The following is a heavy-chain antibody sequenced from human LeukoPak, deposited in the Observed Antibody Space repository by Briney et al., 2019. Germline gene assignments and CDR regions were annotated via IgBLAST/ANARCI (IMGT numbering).Heavy chain of an antibody. CDR1: GFIFSGSW. CDR3: TRRLDD. D-gene: IGHD3-16*01. J-gene: IGHJ4*02. CDR2: IKHDESEK. Sequence: GGSLRLPCTASGFIFSGSWMDWVRQAPGKGLEWVANIKHDESEKNYLDSVKGRFTISRDNAQNSLYLQMNGLRVEDTAVYYCTRRLDDWGQGTLVTVSS. V-gene: IGHV3-7*01.